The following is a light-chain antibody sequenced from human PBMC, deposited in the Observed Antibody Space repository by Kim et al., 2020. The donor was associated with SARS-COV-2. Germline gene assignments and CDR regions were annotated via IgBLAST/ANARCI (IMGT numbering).Light chain of an antibody. CDR3: QAWDSGTAVV. CDR1: ELGDKY. CDR2: QDI. J-gene: IGLJ2*01. Sequence: VSPGQTASITCSGDELGDKYVFWYQQKPGQSPVLVIYQDIKRPSGIPERFSASNSGNTATLTISGTQATDEADYYCQAWDSGTAVVFGGGTKLTVL. V-gene: IGLV3-1*01.